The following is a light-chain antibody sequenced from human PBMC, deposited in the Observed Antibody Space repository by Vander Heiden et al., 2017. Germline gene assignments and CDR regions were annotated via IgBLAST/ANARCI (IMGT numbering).Light chain of an antibody. V-gene: IGKV3-11*01. CDR1: QSVSSY. Sequence: EIVLTQSPATLSLSPGERATLSCRASQSVSSYLAWYQQKPGQAPRLLIYDASNRATGIKARFSGSGSGTDFTLTISSREPEDFEVYYCQQRINGHPSVTFGGGTKVEIK. CDR2: DAS. J-gene: IGKJ4*01. CDR3: QQRINGHPSVT.